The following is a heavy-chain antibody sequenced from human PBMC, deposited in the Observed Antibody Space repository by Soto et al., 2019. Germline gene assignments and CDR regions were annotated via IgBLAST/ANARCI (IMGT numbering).Heavy chain of an antibody. Sequence: ASVKVSCKASGYTFTSYGISWVRQAPGQGHELMGWISAYNSNTNYAQKHQGRVTMTTDTSTSTAYMELGSLRSDDTAVYYCARVRLQWLRLGSYYYYGMDVWGQGTTVTVSS. D-gene: IGHD5-12*01. CDR1: GYTFTSYG. CDR2: ISAYNSNT. V-gene: IGHV1-18*01. CDR3: ARVRLQWLRLGSYYYYGMDV. J-gene: IGHJ6*02.